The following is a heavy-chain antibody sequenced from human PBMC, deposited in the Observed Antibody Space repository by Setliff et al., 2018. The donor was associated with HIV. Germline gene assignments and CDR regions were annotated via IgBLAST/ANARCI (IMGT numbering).Heavy chain of an antibody. CDR2: IYYSGAT. Sequence: SETLSLTCTVSGDSISSGGYYWSWIRQLPGKGLEWIGYIYYSGATYYNPSLKNRVTISLDTSKSQSSLKLTSVTAADTALYYCASGRGAKGGYDYFGSWGQGTLVTVSS. V-gene: IGHV4-31*03. D-gene: IGHD5-12*01. CDR3: ASGRGAKGGYDYFGS. J-gene: IGHJ4*02. CDR1: GDSISSGGYY.